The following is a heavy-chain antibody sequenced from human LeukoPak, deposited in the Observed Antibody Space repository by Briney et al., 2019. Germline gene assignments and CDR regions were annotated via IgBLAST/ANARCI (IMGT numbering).Heavy chain of an antibody. D-gene: IGHD3-10*01. CDR3: ARDGGELWPLDE. J-gene: IGHJ4*02. Sequence: HSGGSLRLSCVASGFPFKGYWMTWVRQSPGKGLDWVANIKPDGSETSYLDSVKGRFTISRDNARDSLFLEMNNLRVDDTAVYYCARDGGELWPLDEWGQGILVTVSS. V-gene: IGHV3-7*01. CDR1: GFPFKGYW. CDR2: IKPDGSET.